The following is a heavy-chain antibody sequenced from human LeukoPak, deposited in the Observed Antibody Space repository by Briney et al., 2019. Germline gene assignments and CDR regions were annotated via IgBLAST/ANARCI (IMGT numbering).Heavy chain of an antibody. CDR2: IFYDGSNK. Sequence: PGRSLRLSCAASGLTFSSHWMHWVRQAPGKGLEWVTVIFYDGSNKYYADSVKGRFSISRDNSKNTLYLQMNSLRAEDTAVYYCARVYSNSPEYGMDVWGQGTTVTVSS. D-gene: IGHD4-11*01. CDR1: GLTFSSHW. J-gene: IGHJ6*02. CDR3: ARVYSNSPEYGMDV. V-gene: IGHV3-33*08.